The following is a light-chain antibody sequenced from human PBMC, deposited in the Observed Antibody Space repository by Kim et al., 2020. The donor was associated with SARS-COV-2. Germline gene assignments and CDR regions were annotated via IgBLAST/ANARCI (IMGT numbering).Light chain of an antibody. J-gene: IGKJ2*01. CDR1: QSIPSSY. V-gene: IGKV3-20*01. CDR3: QQYGSAPDT. CDR2: GAS. Sequence: LSPGERATLSCRASQSIPSSYLAWFQQKPGQAPRLLIDGASSRATGTPDRFSGSVSGTDYTLTISRVEPDDFAVYYCQQYGSAPDTFAQGTKLEI.